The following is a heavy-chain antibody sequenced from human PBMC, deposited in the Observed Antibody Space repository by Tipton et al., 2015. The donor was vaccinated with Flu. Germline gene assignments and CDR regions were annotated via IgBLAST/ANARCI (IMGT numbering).Heavy chain of an antibody. CDR3: ATTDRRFPDIVVATIDY. V-gene: IGHV3-11*06. CDR2: ISSSSSYT. J-gene: IGHJ4*02. CDR1: GFTFSDYY. Sequence: SLRLSCAASGFTFSDYYMSWIRQAPGKGLEWVSYISSSSSYTNYADSVKGRFTISRDNAKNSLYLQMNSLRAEDTAVYYCATTDRRFPDIVVATIDYWGQGTLVTVSS. D-gene: IGHD2-15*01.